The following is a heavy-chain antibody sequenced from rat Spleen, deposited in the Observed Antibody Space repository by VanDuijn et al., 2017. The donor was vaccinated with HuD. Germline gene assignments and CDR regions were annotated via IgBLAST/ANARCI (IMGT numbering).Heavy chain of an antibody. J-gene: IGHJ2*01. V-gene: IGHV5S14*01. Sequence: EVQLVESDGGLVQPERSLKLSCAASGFTFRNYGMAWVRQTPSKGLEWVASITTGGDNTYYRDSVKGRFTISRDNAKNTQYLQMDFLRSEDTASYYCIRHGYTRYYFDYWGQGVMVTVSS. CDR2: ITTGGDNT. D-gene: IGHD1-5*01. CDR3: IRHGYTRYYFDY. CDR1: GFTFRNYG.